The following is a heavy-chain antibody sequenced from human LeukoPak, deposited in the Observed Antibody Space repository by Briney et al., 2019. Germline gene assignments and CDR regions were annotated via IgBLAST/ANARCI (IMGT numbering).Heavy chain of an antibody. Sequence: ASVKVSCKASGGTFSSYAISWVRQAPGQGLEWMGGIIPIFGTANYAQKFQGRVTITADESTSTAYMELSSLRSEDTAVYYCARVPSIAAAGPIWGQGTMVTVSS. J-gene: IGHJ3*02. CDR2: IIPIFGTA. CDR3: ARVPSIAAAGPI. CDR1: GGTFSSYA. V-gene: IGHV1-69*01. D-gene: IGHD6-13*01.